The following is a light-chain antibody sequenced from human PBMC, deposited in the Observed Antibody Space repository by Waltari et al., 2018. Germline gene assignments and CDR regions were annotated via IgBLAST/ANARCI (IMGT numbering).Light chain of an antibody. CDR2: RDN. CDR1: LSNTGNNF. V-gene: IGLV1-47*01. CDR3: ATWDDSLNIL. J-gene: IGLJ2*01. Sequence: QPVLTQPPSASGTPGQRVTMSCSGRLSNTGNNFVNWYQQLPGTTPKLLIYRDNQRPSGVPDRFSGSKSGTSASLVISGLRSEDEAVYYCATWDDSLNILFGGGTNLTVL.